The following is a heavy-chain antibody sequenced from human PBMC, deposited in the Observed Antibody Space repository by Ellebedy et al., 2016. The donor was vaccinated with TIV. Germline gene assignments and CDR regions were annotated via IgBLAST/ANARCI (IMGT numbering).Heavy chain of an antibody. CDR2: ISGSGGST. Sequence: GESLKISXAASGFTFSSYAMSWVRQAPGKGLEWVSAISGSGGSTYYADSVKGRFTISRDNSKNTLYLQMNSLRAEDTAVYYCAKGAQTTVTPHPGYYGMDVWGQGTTVTVSS. V-gene: IGHV3-23*01. D-gene: IGHD4-17*01. J-gene: IGHJ6*02. CDR1: GFTFSSYA. CDR3: AKGAQTTVTPHPGYYGMDV.